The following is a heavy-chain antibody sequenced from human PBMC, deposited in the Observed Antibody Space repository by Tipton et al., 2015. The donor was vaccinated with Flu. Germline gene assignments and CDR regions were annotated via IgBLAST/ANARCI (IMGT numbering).Heavy chain of an antibody. D-gene: IGHD7-27*01. V-gene: IGHV4-59*01. Sequence: TLSLTCIVSGDYIGDYYWNWIRQSPGGGLEWLGYIHHTGKINQNPSLKSRLTVSVDTSRNQFSLTLNSVTAADTAVYFCARGNWGGAFDTWGQGTMVTVSS. J-gene: IGHJ3*02. CDR2: IHHTGKI. CDR1: GDYIGDYY. CDR3: ARGNWGGAFDT.